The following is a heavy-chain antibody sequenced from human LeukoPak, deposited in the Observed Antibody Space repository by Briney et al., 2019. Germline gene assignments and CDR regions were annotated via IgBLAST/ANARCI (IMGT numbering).Heavy chain of an antibody. V-gene: IGHV1-46*01. J-gene: IGHJ4*02. CDR1: GYSFSTYY. CDR3: ATSGSYHKYYFDY. D-gene: IGHD1-26*01. Sequence: VASVKVSCKTSGYSFSTYYMHWVRQAPGQGLDWMGVINPSGGSTSYALKFQERVTVSRDTSTSTVYMELSSLRSDDTAVYFCATSGSYHKYYFDYWGQGTLVTVSS. CDR2: INPSGGST.